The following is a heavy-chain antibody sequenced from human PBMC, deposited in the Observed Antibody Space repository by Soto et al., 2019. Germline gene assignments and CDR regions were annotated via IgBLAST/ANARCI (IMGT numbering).Heavy chain of an antibody. CDR2: INHSGST. V-gene: IGHV4-34*01. Sequence: PSETLSLTCAVYGGSFSGYYWSWIRQPPGKGLEWIGEINHSGSTNYNPSLKSRVTLSVDTSKNQFSLKLRSVTAADTAVYYCASREVDTPMVNYYWGQGTLVTVS. J-gene: IGHJ4*02. D-gene: IGHD5-18*01. CDR1: GGSFSGYY. CDR3: ASREVDTPMVNYY.